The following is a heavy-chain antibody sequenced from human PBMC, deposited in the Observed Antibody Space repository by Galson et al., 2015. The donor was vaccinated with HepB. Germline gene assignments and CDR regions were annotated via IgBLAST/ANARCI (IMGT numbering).Heavy chain of an antibody. J-gene: IGHJ4*02. CDR1: GFTFSSYS. D-gene: IGHD3-10*01. V-gene: IGHV3-21*01. CDR3: ASKGHGSGSVEADY. Sequence: SLRLSCAASGFTFSSYSMNWVRQAPGKGLEWVSSISSSSSYIYYADSVKGRFTISRDNAKNSLYLQMNSLRAEDTAVYYCASKGHGSGSVEADYWGQGTLVTVSS. CDR2: ISSSSSYI.